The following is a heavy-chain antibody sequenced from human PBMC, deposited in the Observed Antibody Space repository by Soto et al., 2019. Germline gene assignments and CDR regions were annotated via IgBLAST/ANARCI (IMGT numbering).Heavy chain of an antibody. Sequence: SETLSLTCTVSGGSISSYYWSWIRQPAGKGLEWIGRIYTSGSTNYNPSLKSRVTMSVDTSKKQFSLKLSSVTAADTAVYYCARARGAGKYYYDSSGYYRRYYFDYWGQGTLVTVSS. CDR2: IYTSGST. CDR1: GGSISSYY. J-gene: IGHJ4*02. CDR3: ARARGAGKYYYDSSGYYRRYYFDY. V-gene: IGHV4-4*07. D-gene: IGHD3-22*01.